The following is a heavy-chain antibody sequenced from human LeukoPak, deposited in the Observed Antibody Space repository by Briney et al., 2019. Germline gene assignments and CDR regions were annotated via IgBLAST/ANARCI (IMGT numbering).Heavy chain of an antibody. V-gene: IGHV3-43D*03. CDR2: ISWDGGST. Sequence: GGSLRLSCAASGFTFDDYAMHWVRQAPGKGLEWVSLISWDGGSTYYADSVKGRFTISRDNSKNTLYLQMNSLRAEDTAVYYCARSNTIFGVVIIGSYFDYWGQGTLVTVSS. J-gene: IGHJ4*02. CDR3: ARSNTIFGVVIIGSYFDY. CDR1: GFTFDDYA. D-gene: IGHD3-3*01.